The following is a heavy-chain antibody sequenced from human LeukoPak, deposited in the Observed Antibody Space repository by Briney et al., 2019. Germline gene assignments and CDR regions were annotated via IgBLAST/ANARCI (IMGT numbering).Heavy chain of an antibody. Sequence: ASVKVSCKASGYTLTGYYMHWVRQAPGQGLEWMGWINPNSGGTNYAQKFQGRVTMTRDTSISTAYMELSRLRSDDTAVYYCARPRYCSSTSCSNAFDIWGQGTMVTVSS. J-gene: IGHJ3*02. CDR3: ARPRYCSSTSCSNAFDI. D-gene: IGHD2-2*01. CDR1: GYTLTGYY. CDR2: INPNSGGT. V-gene: IGHV1-2*02.